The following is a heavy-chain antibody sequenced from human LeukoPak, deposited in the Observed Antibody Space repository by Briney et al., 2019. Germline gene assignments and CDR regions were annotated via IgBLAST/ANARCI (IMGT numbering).Heavy chain of an antibody. J-gene: IGHJ4*02. D-gene: IGHD6-19*01. Sequence: ASVKVSCKASGGTFSSYAISWVRQAPGQGLEWMGWISAYNGNTNYAQKLQGRVTMTTDTSTSTAYMELRSLRSDDTAVYYCARDVSSSGWLDYWGQGTLVTVSS. V-gene: IGHV1-18*01. CDR1: GGTFSSYA. CDR2: ISAYNGNT. CDR3: ARDVSSSGWLDY.